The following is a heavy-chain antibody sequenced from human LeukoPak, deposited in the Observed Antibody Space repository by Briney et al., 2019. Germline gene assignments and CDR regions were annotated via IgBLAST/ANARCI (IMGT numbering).Heavy chain of an antibody. CDR2: IIPIFGTA. J-gene: IGHJ4*02. CDR1: GGTFISYA. CDR3: ARGGITGYYYGSGSYYNPLGYFDY. Sequence: ASVKVSCKASGGTFISYAISWVRQAPGQGLEWMGGIIPIFGTANYAQKFQGRVTITADESTSTAYMELSSLRSEDTAVYYCARGGITGYYYGSGSYYNPLGYFDYWGQGTLVTVSS. D-gene: IGHD3-10*01. V-gene: IGHV1-69*13.